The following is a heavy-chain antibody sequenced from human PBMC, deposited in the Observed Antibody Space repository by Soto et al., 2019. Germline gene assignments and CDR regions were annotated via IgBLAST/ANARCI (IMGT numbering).Heavy chain of an antibody. D-gene: IGHD3-3*01. V-gene: IGHV4-34*01. CDR3: RIFGVAPVFDY. CDR2: INHSGST. Sequence: QVQLQQWGAGLLKPSETLSLTCAVYGGSFSGYYWCWIRQPPGKGLEWIGEINHSGSTNYNPSLKSRVTISVDTSKNQSSLKLSSVTAADTAVYYCRIFGVAPVFDYWGQGTLVTVSS. CDR1: GGSFSGYY. J-gene: IGHJ4*02.